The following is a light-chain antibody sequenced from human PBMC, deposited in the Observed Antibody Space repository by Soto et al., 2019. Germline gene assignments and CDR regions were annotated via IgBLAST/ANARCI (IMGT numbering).Light chain of an antibody. CDR1: QSISSY. J-gene: IGKJ5*01. Sequence: EIVLTQSPATLSLSPGERATLSCRASQSISSYLAWYQQKPVQAPRLRIYEASNRATGIPARFSGSGYGTAFTLTISTPKPEDCAVYYGEQGSNWPPITFGQGTRLEIK. CDR3: EQGSNWPPIT. CDR2: EAS. V-gene: IGKV3-11*01.